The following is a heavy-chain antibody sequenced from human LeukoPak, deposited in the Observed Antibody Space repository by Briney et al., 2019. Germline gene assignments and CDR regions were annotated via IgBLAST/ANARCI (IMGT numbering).Heavy chain of an antibody. CDR2: IIPIFGIA. Sequence: GASVKVSCKASGGTFSSYAISWVRQAPGQGLEWMGRIIPIFGIASYAQKFQGRVTITADKSTSTAYMELSSLRSEDTAVYYCAGDRGYSYGRTNLDYWGQGTLVTVSS. D-gene: IGHD5-18*01. CDR3: AGDRGYSYGRTNLDY. J-gene: IGHJ4*02. V-gene: IGHV1-69*04. CDR1: GGTFSSYA.